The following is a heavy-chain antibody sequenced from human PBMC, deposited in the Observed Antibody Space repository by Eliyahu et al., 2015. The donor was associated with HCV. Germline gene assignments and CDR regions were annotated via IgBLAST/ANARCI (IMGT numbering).Heavy chain of an antibody. CDR3: ARYDSSSGWIDP. Sequence: EVQLVESGGGLVQPGGSLXLSCXAXXFXISTYWXSWVRQAPGKGLEGVANIKQDGSEKNYVDSMKGRFTISRDNAKNSLYLQMNSLRVEDTAVYYCARYDSSSGWIDPWGQGTLVTVSS. J-gene: IGHJ5*02. CDR2: IKQDGSEK. CDR1: XFXISTYW. D-gene: IGHD6-6*01. V-gene: IGHV3-7*01.